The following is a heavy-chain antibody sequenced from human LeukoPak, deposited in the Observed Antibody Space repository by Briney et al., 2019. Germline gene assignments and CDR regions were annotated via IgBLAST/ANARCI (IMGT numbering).Heavy chain of an antibody. Sequence: GGSLRLSCTASGFTFSSYGMYWVRQAPGKGLEWVAFIRYDGSNKHYADSVKGRFTTSRDNSKNTLYLQMNSLRAEDTAVYYCARVGMISYSFDYWGQGTLVTVSS. CDR2: IRYDGSNK. V-gene: IGHV3-30*02. J-gene: IGHJ4*02. CDR1: GFTFSSYG. D-gene: IGHD2-21*01. CDR3: ARVGMISYSFDY.